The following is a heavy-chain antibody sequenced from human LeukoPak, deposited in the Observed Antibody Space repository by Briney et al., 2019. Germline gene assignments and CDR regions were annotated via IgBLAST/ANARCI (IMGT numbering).Heavy chain of an antibody. D-gene: IGHD3-10*01. CDR1: GFTFSSYA. J-gene: IGHJ1*01. CDR3: AKDQVRMVRGVMPY. CDR2: IVGRGVST. Sequence: GGSLRLSCAASGFTFSSYAMSWVRQAAGKGLEWVSCIVGRGVSTYYADSGKGRLTISRDNSQKTPYLQMNSLRAEETAVYYCAKDQVRMVRGVMPYWGQGTLVTV. V-gene: IGHV3-23*01.